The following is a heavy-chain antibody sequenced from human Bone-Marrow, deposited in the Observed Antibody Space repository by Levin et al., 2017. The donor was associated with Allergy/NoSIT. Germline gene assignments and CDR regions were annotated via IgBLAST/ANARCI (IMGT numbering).Heavy chain of an antibody. CDR2: ISGSGGST. J-gene: IGHJ4*02. V-gene: IGHV3-23*01. CDR1: GFTFSSYA. CDR3: AKGGYYDILTGYLDY. D-gene: IGHD3-9*01. Sequence: GGSLRLSCAASGFTFSSYAMSWVRQAPGKGLEWVSAISGSGGSTYYADSVKGRFTISRDNSKNTLYLQMNSLRAEDTAVYYCAKGGYYDILTGYLDYWGQGTLVTVSS.